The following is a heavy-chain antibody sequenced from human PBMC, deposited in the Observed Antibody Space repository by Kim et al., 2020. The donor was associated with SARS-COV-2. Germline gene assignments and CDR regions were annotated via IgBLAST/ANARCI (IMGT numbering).Heavy chain of an antibody. Sequence: GGSLRLSCVVSGFTFSQFAMHWVRQAPGKGLEYVSAIRNNGGNPYYSSSVKGRFTISRDDSKNTLYLQMDSLRGEDMAVYYCVRRTTTNCYDYWGQGPLV. J-gene: IGHJ4*02. D-gene: IGHD1-26*01. V-gene: IGHV3-64*01. CDR3: VRRTTTNCYDY. CDR1: GFTFSQFA. CDR2: IRNNGGNP.